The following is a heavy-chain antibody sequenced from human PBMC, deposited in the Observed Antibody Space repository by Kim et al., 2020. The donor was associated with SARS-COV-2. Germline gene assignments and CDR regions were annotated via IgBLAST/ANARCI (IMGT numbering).Heavy chain of an antibody. Sequence: GGSLRLSCAASGFTFSNYVMNWVRQVPGQGLEWVSAISGNSVSTAYADSVKGRFTISRDNSKNTVHLQMDSRRVDDTAGCYCGKGAGVDGGHWGHGT. CDR3: GKGAGVDGGH. CDR2: ISGNSVST. D-gene: IGHD3-10*01. J-gene: IGHJ4*01. V-gene: IGHV3-23*01. CDR1: GFTFSNYV.